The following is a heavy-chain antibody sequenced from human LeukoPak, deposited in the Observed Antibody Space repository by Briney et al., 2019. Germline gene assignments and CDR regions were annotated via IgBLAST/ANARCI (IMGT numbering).Heavy chain of an antibody. D-gene: IGHD1-26*01. CDR3: AKDSHSGTYFDS. Sequence: GGSLRLSCAASGFTFSSYDMSWVRQAPGKGLEWVSAVSGSGGSTYYADFVKGRFTISRDNSKSTLFLQMNSLRAEDTAVYYCAKDSHSGTYFDSWGRGTLVTVSS. J-gene: IGHJ4*02. CDR2: VSGSGGST. V-gene: IGHV3-23*01. CDR1: GFTFSSYD.